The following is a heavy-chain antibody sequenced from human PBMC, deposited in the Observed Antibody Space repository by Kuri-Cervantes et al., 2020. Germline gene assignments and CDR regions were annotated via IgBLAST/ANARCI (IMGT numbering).Heavy chain of an antibody. CDR1: GDSISSYY. Sequence: SETLSLTCTVSGDSISSYYWSWIRQPPGKGLEWIGYIYYSGSTNYNPSLKSRVTISVDTSKNQFSLKLSSVTAADTAVYYCARVSVIETGFWSGYYNWFDPWGQGTLVTVSS. D-gene: IGHD3-3*01. CDR2: IYYSGST. CDR3: ARVSVIETGFWSGYYNWFDP. V-gene: IGHV4-59*12. J-gene: IGHJ5*02.